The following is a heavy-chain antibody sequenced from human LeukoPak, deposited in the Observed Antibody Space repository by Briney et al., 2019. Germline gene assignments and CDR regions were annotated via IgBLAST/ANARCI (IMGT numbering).Heavy chain of an antibody. J-gene: IGHJ4*02. CDR2: IYYSGST. CDR3: ARGLAAAGTFDY. V-gene: IGHV4-59*01. D-gene: IGHD6-13*01. CDR1: GVAISSYY. Sequence: KPSETLSLTCTVSGVAISSYYWSWIRQPPGKGLEWIGYIYYSGSTNYNPSLNSRVTISADTTKNQFSLKLSSVTAADTAVYYCARGLAAAGTFDYWGQGTLVTVSS.